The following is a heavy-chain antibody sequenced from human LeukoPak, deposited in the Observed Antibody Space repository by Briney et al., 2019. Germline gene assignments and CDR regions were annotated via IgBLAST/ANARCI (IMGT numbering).Heavy chain of an antibody. Sequence: SQTLSLTCAISGDSVSSNIANWNWIRQSPSRGLEWLGRTYYRSKWYNEYATSVRSRIIISPDTSKNQFSLQLNSVIPEGTAVYYCARSAWGLGTEYWGQGTLVTVSS. CDR2: TYYRSKWYN. V-gene: IGHV6-1*01. CDR3: ARSAWGLGTEY. D-gene: IGHD7-27*01. J-gene: IGHJ4*02. CDR1: GDSVSSNIAN.